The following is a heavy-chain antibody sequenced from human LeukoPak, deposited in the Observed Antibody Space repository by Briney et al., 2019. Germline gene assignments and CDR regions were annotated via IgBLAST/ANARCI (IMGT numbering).Heavy chain of an antibody. CDR2: INSDGTST. Sequence: GGSLRLSCAASGFTFSSYWMHWVRQVPGKGLVWVSRINSDGTSTTYADSVKGRFTISGDNAKNTLYLQMNSLRAEDTAVYYCARGASGYSYGWGQGTLITVSS. J-gene: IGHJ4*02. CDR1: GFTFSSYW. V-gene: IGHV3-74*01. CDR3: ARGASGYSYG. D-gene: IGHD5-18*01.